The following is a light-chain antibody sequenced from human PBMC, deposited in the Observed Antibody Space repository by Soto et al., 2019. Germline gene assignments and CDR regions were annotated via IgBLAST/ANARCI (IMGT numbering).Light chain of an antibody. CDR1: QSVSSAY. Sequence: EIVLTQSPGTLSLSPGERATLSCRANQSVSSAYLAWCQQKPGQAPRLLISGASSRATGIPDRFSGSGSGTDFSLTISRLEPEDFAVYYCQQYGGSVPITFGQGTRLDIK. V-gene: IGKV3-20*01. CDR3: QQYGGSVPIT. J-gene: IGKJ5*01. CDR2: GAS.